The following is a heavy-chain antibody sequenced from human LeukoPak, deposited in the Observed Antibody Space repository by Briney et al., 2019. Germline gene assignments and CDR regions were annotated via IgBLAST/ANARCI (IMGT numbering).Heavy chain of an antibody. V-gene: IGHV4-39*07. D-gene: IGHD4-11*01. CDR2: ISPSGNT. J-gene: IGHJ4*02. CDR3: ARRVRSADYRLDY. Sequence: SETLSLTCTVSGVSISSSNSYWGWIRQPPGKSLEWVGEISPSGNTQYNPSLKSRVTISLDASKSQFYLKLNSVTAADTAVYYCARRVRSADYRLDYWGQGTLVTVSS. CDR1: GVSISSSNSY.